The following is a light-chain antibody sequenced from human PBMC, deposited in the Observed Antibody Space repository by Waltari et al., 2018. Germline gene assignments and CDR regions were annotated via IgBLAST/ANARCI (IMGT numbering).Light chain of an antibody. V-gene: IGKV3-15*01. CDR2: GAS. CDR1: QSVSTN. Sequence: EIVMPQSPATLSVSPGERATLTCRASQSVSTNLAWYQQKPGQAPRPLIYGASTRATGIPARFSGGGSGTEFTLTISSLQSEDFAVYYCQQYNDWPPMYTFGQGTKLDI. J-gene: IGKJ2*01. CDR3: QQYNDWPPMYT.